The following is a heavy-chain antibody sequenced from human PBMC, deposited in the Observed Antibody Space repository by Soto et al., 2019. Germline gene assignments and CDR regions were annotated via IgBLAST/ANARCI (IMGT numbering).Heavy chain of an antibody. CDR1: GFTFSSYG. CDR2: IWYDGSNK. J-gene: IGHJ6*02. CDR3: ARDAAAAGPGHYYGMDV. Sequence: GGSLRLSCAASGFTFSSYGMHWVRQAPGKGLEWVAVIWYDGSNKYYADSVKGRFTISRDNSKNTLYLQMNSLRAEDTAVYYCARDAAAAGPGHYYGMDVWGQGTTVTVSS. V-gene: IGHV3-33*01. D-gene: IGHD6-13*01.